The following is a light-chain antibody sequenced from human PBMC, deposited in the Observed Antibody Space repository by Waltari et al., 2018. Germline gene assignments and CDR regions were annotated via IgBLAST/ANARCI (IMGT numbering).Light chain of an antibody. CDR1: SGSVSATNF. V-gene: IGLV8-61*01. CDR3: ALYVHSGLWI. J-gene: IGLJ2*01. CDR2: YID. Sequence: QTVVTQEPSFSVSPGGTVTLTCGFNSGSVSATNFPSWYQQTPGQPPRALMYYIDSRTSGVPNRFSGSIIGDKAALTITGAQADDESDYYCALYVHSGLWIFGGGTRLTVL.